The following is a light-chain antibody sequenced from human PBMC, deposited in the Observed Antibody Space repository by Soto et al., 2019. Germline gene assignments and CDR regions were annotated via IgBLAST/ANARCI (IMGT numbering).Light chain of an antibody. CDR3: CSYTRSGTLI. V-gene: IGLV2-14*01. CDR2: DVS. J-gene: IGLJ1*01. CDR1: SGDIGDYNY. Sequence: QSALTQPASLSGSTGQSITISCVGTSGDIGDYNYVSWYQQHPGKVPKVIIYDVSNRPSGVSYRFSGTKSGNTASLTVSGLQAEDEADYYCCSYTRSGTLIFGTGTKVTVL.